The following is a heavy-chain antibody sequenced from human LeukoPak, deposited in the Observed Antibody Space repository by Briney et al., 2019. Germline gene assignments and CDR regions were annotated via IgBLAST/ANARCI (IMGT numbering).Heavy chain of an antibody. D-gene: IGHD6-19*01. J-gene: IGHJ4*02. V-gene: IGHV1-69*04. CDR1: GGTFSSYA. Sequence: SVKVSCKASGGTFSSYAISWVRQAPGQGLEWMGRIIPILGIANYAQKFQGRVTITADKSTSTAYMELSSLRSEDTAVYYCARAGLYSSLFDYWGQGTLVTFSS. CDR2: IIPILGIA. CDR3: ARAGLYSSLFDY.